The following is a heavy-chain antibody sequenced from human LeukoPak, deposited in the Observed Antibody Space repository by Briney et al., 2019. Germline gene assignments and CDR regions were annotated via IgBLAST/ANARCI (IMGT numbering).Heavy chain of an antibody. D-gene: IGHD6-19*01. CDR1: GVSISSYY. CDR2: IYYSGST. V-gene: IGHV4-59*08. CDR3: ARHKTQWLVASFDY. Sequence: SETLSLTCTVSGVSISSYYWSWVRQPPGKGLEWVGYIYYSGSTNYNPSLKSRVTISVDTSKNQFSLKLSSVTAADTAVYYCARHKTQWLVASFDYWGQGTLVTVSS. J-gene: IGHJ4*02.